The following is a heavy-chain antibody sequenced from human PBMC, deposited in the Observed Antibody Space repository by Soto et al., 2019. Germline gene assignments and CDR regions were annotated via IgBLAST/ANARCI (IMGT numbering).Heavy chain of an antibody. Sequence: QVQLLQSGAEVKKPGASVKVSCKASGYTFTNHGISWVRQAAGQGLEWMEWLSGSSGKTKYARKFQGKATLTTETSTSTAYMELRSLRSDDTAVYYCARDFYPLAYYFDYWGQGTLVTVSS. V-gene: IGHV1-18*04. D-gene: IGHD3-10*01. J-gene: IGHJ4*02. CDR2: LSGSSGKT. CDR3: ARDFYPLAYYFDY. CDR1: GYTFTNHG.